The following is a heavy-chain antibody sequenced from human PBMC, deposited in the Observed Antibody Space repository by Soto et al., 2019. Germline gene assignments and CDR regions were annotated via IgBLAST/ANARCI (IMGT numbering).Heavy chain of an antibody. V-gene: IGHV4-39*01. CDR2: IYYSGST. J-gene: IGHJ5*02. CDR1: GGSITSSSYY. Sequence: QLHLRESGPGLVKPSETLSLTCTVSGGSITSSSYYWGWIRQPPGKGLEWIGSIYYSGSTYYNPSLKSRVTISVDTSKIQFSLQLSSVTAADTAIYYCATQEVGGSYVYTFDPWGQGTLVTVSS. CDR3: ATQEVGGSYVYTFDP. D-gene: IGHD1-26*01.